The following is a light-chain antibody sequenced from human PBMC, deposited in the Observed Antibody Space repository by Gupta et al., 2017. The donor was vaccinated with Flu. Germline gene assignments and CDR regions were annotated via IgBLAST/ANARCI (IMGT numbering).Light chain of an antibody. CDR3: QQDNNWLT. Sequence: EIVMTQSPATLSVSPGERATLSCRASQSISRHLAWYQQKPGQAPRLLIYGASTRATGIPARFSGSGSGTEFTLTSSSRQSEDCAVYYWQQDNNWLTFGGGTKVEIK. CDR2: GAS. J-gene: IGKJ4*01. CDR1: QSISRH. V-gene: IGKV3-15*01.